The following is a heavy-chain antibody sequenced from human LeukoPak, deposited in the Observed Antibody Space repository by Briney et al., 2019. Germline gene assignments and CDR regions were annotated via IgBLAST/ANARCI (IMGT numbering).Heavy chain of an antibody. Sequence: SSVKVSCKASGGTFSSYAIRWVRQAPGQGLEWMGRIIPILGIANCAQKFQGRVTNTADKSTSTAYMELSSLRSGDTAVYYCARGSWCYGYYQDYWGQETLVTVSS. CDR3: ARGSWCYGYYQDY. CDR2: IIPILGIA. V-gene: IGHV1-69*04. CDR1: GGTFSSYA. J-gene: IGHJ4*02. D-gene: IGHD4-17*01.